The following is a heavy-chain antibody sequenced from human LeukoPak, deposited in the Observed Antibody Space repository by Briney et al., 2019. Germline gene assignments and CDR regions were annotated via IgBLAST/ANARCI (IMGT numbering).Heavy chain of an antibody. J-gene: IGHJ3*02. CDR2: IYYSGST. CDR3: ARDRGYYDHFDAFDI. V-gene: IGHV4-59*12. CDR1: GGSISSYY. Sequence: PSETLSLTCTVSGGSISSYYWSWIRQPPGKGLEWIGYIYYSGSTNYNPSLKSRVTMSVDTSKNQFSLKLSSVTAADTAVYYCARDRGYYDHFDAFDIWGQGTMVTVSS. D-gene: IGHD3-22*01.